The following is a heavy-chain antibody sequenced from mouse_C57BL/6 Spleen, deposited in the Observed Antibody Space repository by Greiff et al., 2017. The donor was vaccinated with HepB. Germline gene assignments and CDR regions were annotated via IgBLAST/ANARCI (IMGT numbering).Heavy chain of an antibody. CDR1: GYTFTDYY. V-gene: IGHV1-76*01. CDR3: ATLLGYYFDY. J-gene: IGHJ2*01. Sequence: QVQLKESGAELVRPGASVKLSCKASGYTFTDYYINWVKQRPGQGLEWIARIYPGSGNTYYNEKFKGKATLTAEKSSSTAYMQLSSLTSEDSAVYFCATLLGYYFDYWGQGTTLTVSS. CDR2: IYPGSGNT. D-gene: IGHD1-1*01.